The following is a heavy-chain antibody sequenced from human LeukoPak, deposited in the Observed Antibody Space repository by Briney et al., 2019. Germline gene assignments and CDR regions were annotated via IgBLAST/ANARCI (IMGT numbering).Heavy chain of an antibody. J-gene: IGHJ4*02. CDR2: INHSGST. CDR3: ARPRFRGSSSYFDY. CDR1: GGSFSGYY. V-gene: IGHV4-34*01. Sequence: TSETLSLTCAVYGGSFSGYYWSWIRQPPGKGLEWIGEINHSGSTNYNPSLKSRVTISVDTSKNQFSLKLSSVTAADTAVYYCARPRFRGSSSYFDYWGQGTLVTVSS. D-gene: IGHD6-6*01.